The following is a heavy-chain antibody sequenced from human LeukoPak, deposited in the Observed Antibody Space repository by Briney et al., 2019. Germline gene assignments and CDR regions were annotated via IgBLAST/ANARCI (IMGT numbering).Heavy chain of an antibody. CDR2: ISAYNGNT. D-gene: IGHD3-3*01. J-gene: IGHJ4*02. CDR3: AREGGDYDFWSGYYTPLDY. Sequence: ASVKVSCKASGYTFTSYGISWVRQAPGQGLEWMGWISAYNGNTNYAQKLQGRVTMTTDTSTSTAYMELRSLRSDDTAVYYCAREGGDYDFWSGYYTPLDYWAREPWSPSPQ. V-gene: IGHV1-18*01. CDR1: GYTFTSYG.